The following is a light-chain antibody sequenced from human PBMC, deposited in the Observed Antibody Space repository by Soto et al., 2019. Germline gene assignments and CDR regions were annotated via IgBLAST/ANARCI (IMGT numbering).Light chain of an antibody. J-gene: IGKJ1*01. Sequence: EIVLTQSPGSLSLSPGERATLSCRASQSVDSSFFAWYQLKHGQAPRLLIYGASNRATGIPDRFSGRGSGTDFTLTITRLEPEDFAVYYCQQYVSSVTFGQGTKVEIK. CDR1: QSVDSSF. CDR2: GAS. CDR3: QQYVSSVT. V-gene: IGKV3-20*01.